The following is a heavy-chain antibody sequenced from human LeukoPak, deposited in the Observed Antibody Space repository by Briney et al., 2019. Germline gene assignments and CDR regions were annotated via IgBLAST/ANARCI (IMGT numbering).Heavy chain of an antibody. Sequence: GGSLRLSCAASGFTFSSYGMHWVRQAPGKGLEWVAFIRYDGSNKYYADSVKGRFTISRDNSKNTLYLQMNSLRAEDTAVYCCAKGFKFTYYYGSDYFDYWGQGTLVTVSS. CDR3: AKGFKFTYYYGSDYFDY. V-gene: IGHV3-30*02. D-gene: IGHD3-10*01. J-gene: IGHJ4*02. CDR1: GFTFSSYG. CDR2: IRYDGSNK.